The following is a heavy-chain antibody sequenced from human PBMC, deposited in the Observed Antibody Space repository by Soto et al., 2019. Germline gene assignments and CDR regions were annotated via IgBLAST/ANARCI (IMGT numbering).Heavy chain of an antibody. CDR1: GYTLTELS. D-gene: IGHD3-10*01. CDR2: FDPEDGET. CDR3: ATLEYYYGSGSILGLFDY. Sequence: ASVKVSCKVSGYTLTELSMHWVRQAPGKGLEWMGGFDPEDGETIYAQKFQGRVTMTEDTSTDTAYMELSSLRSEDTAVYYCATLEYYYGSGSILGLFDYWGQGTLVTVSS. J-gene: IGHJ4*02. V-gene: IGHV1-24*01.